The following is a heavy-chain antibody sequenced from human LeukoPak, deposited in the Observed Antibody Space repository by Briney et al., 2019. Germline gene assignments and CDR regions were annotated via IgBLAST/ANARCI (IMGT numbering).Heavy chain of an antibody. CDR3: ARSYYYGSGSYYPFDY. V-gene: IGHV3-33*01. CDR1: GLTFSRYG. J-gene: IGHJ4*02. CDR2: IWYDGSNK. D-gene: IGHD3-10*01. Sequence: GGSLRLSCAASGLTFSRYGMHWVRQAPGKGLEWVAVIWYDGSNKYYADSVKGRFTISRDNSKNTLYLQMNSLRAEDTAVYYCARSYYYGSGSYYPFDYWGQGTLVTVSS.